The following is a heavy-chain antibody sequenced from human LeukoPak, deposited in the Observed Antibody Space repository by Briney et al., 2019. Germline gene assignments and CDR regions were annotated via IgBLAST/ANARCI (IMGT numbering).Heavy chain of an antibody. CDR1: GDSISNYY. D-gene: IGHD3-22*01. V-gene: IGHV4-59*01. J-gene: IGHJ4*02. CDR3: ATGIGWLLLY. CDR2: IHNSGGT. Sequence: PSVTLSLTCTVSGDSISNYYCNWIRQSPGKGLEWLGYIHNSGGTKYNPSLNSRVSISVDTSRNQFSLKLSSVTAADTAVYYCATGIGWLLLYWGQGTLVTVSS.